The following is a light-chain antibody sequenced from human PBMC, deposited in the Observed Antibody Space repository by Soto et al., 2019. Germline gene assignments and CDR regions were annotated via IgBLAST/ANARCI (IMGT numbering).Light chain of an antibody. CDR1: QSISSH. V-gene: IGKV1-39*01. CDR2: ATT. J-gene: IGKJ2*01. Sequence: DIQMTQSPVSLSASVGDRVTITCRASQSISSHLNWYQQKPGKAPKLLIYATTSLQSGVSSRFSGSGTGTDFTLTISSLQPEDFATYYCQQSYSTPYTFAQGTKLEI. CDR3: QQSYSTPYT.